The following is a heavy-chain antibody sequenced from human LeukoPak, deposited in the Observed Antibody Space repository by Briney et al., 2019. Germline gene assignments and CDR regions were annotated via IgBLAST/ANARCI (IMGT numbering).Heavy chain of an antibody. CDR1: GFTFSSYA. J-gene: IGHJ3*02. V-gene: IGHV3-23*01. CDR2: ISGSGGST. Sequence: GGSLRLSCAASGFTFSSYAMSWVRQAPGKGLEWVSAISGSGGSTYYADSVKGRFTIPRDNSKNTLYLQMNSLRAEDTAVYYCAKDLFREELPNAFDIWGQGTMVTVSS. CDR3: AKDLFREELPNAFDI. D-gene: IGHD1-7*01.